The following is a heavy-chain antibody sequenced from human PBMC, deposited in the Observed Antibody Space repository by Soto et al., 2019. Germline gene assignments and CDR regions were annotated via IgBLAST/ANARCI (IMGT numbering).Heavy chain of an antibody. CDR2: ISSSAVYI. CDR3: ALDGVDGGYCSGTRCFWYYFDY. V-gene: IGHV3-21*01. CDR1: GFNFISYS. Sequence: GGSLRLSCAASGFNFISYSLSWVRQAPGKGLEWVASISSSAVYIDYADSVKGRFTISRDNANNALYLQMNSLRAEDTAVYYCALDGVDGGYCSGTRCFWYYFDYWGRGTLVTVSS. D-gene: IGHD2-2*01. J-gene: IGHJ4*02.